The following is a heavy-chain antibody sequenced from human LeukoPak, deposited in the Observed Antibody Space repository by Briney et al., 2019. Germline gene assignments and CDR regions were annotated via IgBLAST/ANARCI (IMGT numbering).Heavy chain of an antibody. CDR3: ATDDYGDYRGGS. D-gene: IGHD4-17*01. J-gene: IGHJ5*02. CDR1: GFTFSSYG. Sequence: GGSLRLSCAASGFTFSSYGMHWVRHAPGKGLEWVAFIRYDGSNKYYADSVKGRFTISRDNSKNTLYLQMNSLRAEDTAVYYCATDDYGDYRGGSWGQGTLVTVSS. V-gene: IGHV3-30*02. CDR2: IRYDGSNK.